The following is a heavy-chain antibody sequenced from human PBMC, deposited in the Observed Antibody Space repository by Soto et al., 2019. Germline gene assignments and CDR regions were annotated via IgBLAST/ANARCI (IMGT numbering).Heavy chain of an antibody. J-gene: IGHJ3*02. CDR1: GGSISSGGYY. V-gene: IGHV4-31*03. CDR2: IYYSGST. CDR3: ARVQEDIVVVVAATHDAFDI. D-gene: IGHD2-15*01. Sequence: PSETLSLTCTVSGGSISSGGYYFSCIREHPWKGLEWIGYIYYSGSTYYNPSLKSRVTISVDTSKNQFSLKLSSVTAADTAVYYCARVQEDIVVVVAATHDAFDIWGQGTMVTVSS.